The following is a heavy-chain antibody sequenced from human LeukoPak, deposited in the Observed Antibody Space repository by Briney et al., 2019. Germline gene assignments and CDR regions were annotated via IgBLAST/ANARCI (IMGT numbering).Heavy chain of an antibody. D-gene: IGHD6-19*01. Sequence: GGSLRLSCAASGFTFSNYAINWVRQAPGKGLEWISALSGSGDSTYYADSVKGRFTISRDNSKNMMYLQMNGLRAEDTAVYYCAKDHNPTDGHWLAYFDSWGQGTLITVSS. CDR3: AKDHNPTDGHWLAYFDS. V-gene: IGHV3-23*01. J-gene: IGHJ4*02. CDR2: LSGSGDST. CDR1: GFTFSNYA.